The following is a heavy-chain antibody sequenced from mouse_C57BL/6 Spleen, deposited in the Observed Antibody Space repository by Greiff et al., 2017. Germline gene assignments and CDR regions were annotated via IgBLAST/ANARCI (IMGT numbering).Heavy chain of an antibody. CDR2: IDPETGGT. J-gene: IGHJ2*01. CDR1: GYTFTDYE. D-gene: IGHD4-1*01. V-gene: IGHV1-15*01. Sequence: VQLQQSGAELVRPGASVTLSCKASGYTFTDYEMHWVKQTPVHGLEWIGAIDPETGGTAYNQKFKGKAILTADKSSSTAYMELRSLTSEDSAVYYCTRSWEGRYFDYWGQGTTLTVSA. CDR3: TRSWEGRYFDY.